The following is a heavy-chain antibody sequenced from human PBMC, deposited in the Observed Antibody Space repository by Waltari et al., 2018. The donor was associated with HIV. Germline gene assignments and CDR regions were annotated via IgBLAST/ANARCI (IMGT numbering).Heavy chain of an antibody. V-gene: IGHV4-61*02. CDR3: ARAYYDFWSGTGSSGNWFDP. J-gene: IGHJ5*02. CDR1: GGSISSGSYY. Sequence: QVQLQESGPGLVKPSQTLSLTCTVSGGSISSGSYYWSWIRQPAGKGLELIGRINTSGGPHYNPPLKSRVCLSVDTAKNQCPLKLGSVTAADTAVYYCARAYYDFWSGTGSSGNWFDPWGQGTLVTVSS. CDR2: INTSGGP. D-gene: IGHD3-3*01.